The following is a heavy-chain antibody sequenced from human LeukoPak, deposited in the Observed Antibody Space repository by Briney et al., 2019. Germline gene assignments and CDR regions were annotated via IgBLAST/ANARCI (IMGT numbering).Heavy chain of an antibody. CDR3: ARWTVVNHYYYGMDV. J-gene: IGHJ6*01. CDR1: GGSISSYH. D-gene: IGHD4-23*01. CDR2: IYYSGST. Sequence: SETLSLTCTVSGGSISSYHWSWIRQPPGKGLEWIGYIYYSGSTNYNPSLRSRVTISVDTSKNQFSLKLRSVTAEDTAVYCCARWTVVNHYYYGMDVWGQGITVTVSA. V-gene: IGHV4-59*08.